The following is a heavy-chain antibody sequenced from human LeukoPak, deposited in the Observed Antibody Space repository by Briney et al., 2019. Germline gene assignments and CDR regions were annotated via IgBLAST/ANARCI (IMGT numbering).Heavy chain of an antibody. CDR3: AKAPVGDNYYESSGYFDY. Sequence: GASVKVSCKASGYTFTGYYMHWVRQAPGQGLEWMGWINPNSGGTNYAQKFQGRVTMTRDTSISTAYMELSRLRSDDTAVYYCAKAPVGDNYYESSGYFDYWGQGTLVTVSS. V-gene: IGHV1-2*02. J-gene: IGHJ4*02. D-gene: IGHD3-22*01. CDR1: GYTFTGYY. CDR2: INPNSGGT.